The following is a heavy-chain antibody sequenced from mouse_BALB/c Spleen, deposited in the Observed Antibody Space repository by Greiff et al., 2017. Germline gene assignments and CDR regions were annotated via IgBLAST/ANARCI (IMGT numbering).Heavy chain of an antibody. D-gene: IGHD2-1*01. CDR1: GFNIKDTY. CDR2: IDPANGNT. CDR3: ARWRGNYFYAMDY. V-gene: IGHV14-3*02. J-gene: IGHJ4*01. Sequence: GQLQQSGAELVKPGASVKLSCTASGFNIKDTYMHWVKQRPEQGLEWIGRIDPANGNTKYDPKFQGKATITADTSSNTAYLQLSSLTSEDTAVYYCARWRGNYFYAMDYWGQGTSVTVSS.